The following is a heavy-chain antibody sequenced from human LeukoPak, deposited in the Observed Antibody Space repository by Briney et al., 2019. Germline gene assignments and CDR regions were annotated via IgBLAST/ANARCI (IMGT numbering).Heavy chain of an antibody. J-gene: IGHJ1*01. Sequence: SETLSLTCDVSGGSFISNNFWSWVRQPPGKGLEWIGEIHHSGSTNYNPSLKSRVTISIDKSKNQFSLNLTSVTAADTAIYYCARGPEWLGPEYFHHWGQGTLVTVSS. CDR3: ARGPEWLGPEYFHH. D-gene: IGHD6-19*01. V-gene: IGHV4-4*02. CDR1: GGSFISNNF. CDR2: IHHSGST.